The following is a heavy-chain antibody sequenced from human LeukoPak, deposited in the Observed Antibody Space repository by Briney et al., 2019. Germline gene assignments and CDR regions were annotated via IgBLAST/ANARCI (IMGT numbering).Heavy chain of an antibody. V-gene: IGHV4-34*01. CDR2: INHSGST. Sequence: PSETLSLTCAVYGGSFSGHYWTWIRQPPGKGLEWIGEINHSGSTTYNPSLNSRVTISVVTSKNQFSLRLSSVTAADTAVYYCARPRYGSGSLDSWGQGTLVTVSS. D-gene: IGHD3-10*01. J-gene: IGHJ4*02. CDR3: ARPRYGSGSLDS. CDR1: GGSFSGHY.